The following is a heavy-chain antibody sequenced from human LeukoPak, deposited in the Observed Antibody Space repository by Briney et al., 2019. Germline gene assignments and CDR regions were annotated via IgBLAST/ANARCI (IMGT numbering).Heavy chain of an antibody. D-gene: IGHD6-6*01. Sequence: PSETLSLTCTVSGGSISSGDYYWSWIRQPPGKGLEYIGYIYYSGSTYYNPSLKSRVTISVDTSKSQFSLKLSSVTAADTAVYYCARENQQLVIDYWGQGTLVIVSS. V-gene: IGHV4-30-4*01. CDR1: GGSISSGDYY. CDR2: IYYSGST. J-gene: IGHJ4*02. CDR3: ARENQQLVIDY.